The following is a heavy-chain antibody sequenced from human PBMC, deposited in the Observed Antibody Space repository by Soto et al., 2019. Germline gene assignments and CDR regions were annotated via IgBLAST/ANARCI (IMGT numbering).Heavy chain of an antibody. J-gene: IGHJ3*02. V-gene: IGHV1-18*01. CDR3: ARDIVVVPAATHDAFDI. CDR1: GYTFTSYG. D-gene: IGHD2-2*01. Sequence: ASVKVSCKASGYTFTSYGISWVRQAPGQGLEWMGWISAYNGNTNYAQKLQGRVTMTTDTSTSTAYMELRSLRSDDTAVYYCARDIVVVPAATHDAFDIWGQGTMVTVSS. CDR2: ISAYNGNT.